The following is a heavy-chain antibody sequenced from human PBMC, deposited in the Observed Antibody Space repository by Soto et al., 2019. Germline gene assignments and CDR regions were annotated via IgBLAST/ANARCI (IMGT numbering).Heavy chain of an antibody. CDR1: GFRFDDYA. D-gene: IGHD2-15*01. CDR2: ISGSGGST. V-gene: IGHV3-23*01. CDR3: AKGLGYCSGGSCPGAFDI. Sequence: PGGSLRLSCAASGFRFDDYAMHWVRQAPGKGLEWVSGISGSGGSTYYADSVKGRFTISRDNSKNTLYLQMNSLRAEDTAVYYCAKGLGYCSGGSCPGAFDIWGQGTMVTVSS. J-gene: IGHJ3*02.